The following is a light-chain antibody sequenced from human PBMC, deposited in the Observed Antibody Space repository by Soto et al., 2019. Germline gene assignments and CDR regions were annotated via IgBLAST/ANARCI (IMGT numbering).Light chain of an antibody. Sequence: EIVMTQSPATLSVSPGERATLSCRASQSVSGNLAWYQQKPGQAPRLLIYGASTRATGIPARFSGSGSGIEFTLPIRSLQSEDFAVYYCQQYKNWAPTFGQGTKVEIK. CDR2: GAS. CDR3: QQYKNWAPT. V-gene: IGKV3D-15*01. CDR1: QSVSGN. J-gene: IGKJ1*01.